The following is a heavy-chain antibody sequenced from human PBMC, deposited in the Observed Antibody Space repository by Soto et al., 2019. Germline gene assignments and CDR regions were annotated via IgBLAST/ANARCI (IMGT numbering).Heavy chain of an antibody. CDR3: ARAADGNRFDP. V-gene: IGHV4-30-4*01. J-gene: IGHJ5*02. CDR2: IYDSGSP. CDR1: GGSISSGDYY. Sequence: PSETLSLTCTVSGGSISSGDYYWSWIRQSPGKGLEWIGYIYDSGSPHYNPSLKSRVTISVDTSKNQFSLRLNSLTDADTAVYYCARAADGNRFDPWGQGTLVTVS.